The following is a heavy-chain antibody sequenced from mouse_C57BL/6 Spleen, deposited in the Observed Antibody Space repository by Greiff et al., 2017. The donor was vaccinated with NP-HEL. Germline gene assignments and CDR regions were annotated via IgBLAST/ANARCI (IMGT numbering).Heavy chain of an antibody. CDR2: IDPSDSET. CDR3: ARGGTGAFYWYFDV. Sequence: QVQLQQPGAELVRPGSSVKLSCKASGYTFTSYWMHWVKQRPIQGLEWIGNIDPSDSETHYNQKFKDKATLTVDKSSSTAYIQLSSLTSEDSAVYYCARGGTGAFYWYFDVWGTGTTVTVSS. D-gene: IGHD4-1*01. V-gene: IGHV1-52*01. J-gene: IGHJ1*03. CDR1: GYTFTSYW.